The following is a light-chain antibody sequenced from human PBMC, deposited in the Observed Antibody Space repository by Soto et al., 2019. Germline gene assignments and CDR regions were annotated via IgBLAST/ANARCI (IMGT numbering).Light chain of an antibody. J-gene: IGKJ1*01. CDR2: DAS. Sequence: DIQMTQSPSTLSASVGDRVTITCRASQSISSWLAWYQQKPGKVPKLLIYDASSLESGVPSRFSGSGSGTEFTLTISSLQPDDFATYYFQQYNSFPRTFGQGTKVEIK. CDR3: QQYNSFPRT. CDR1: QSISSW. V-gene: IGKV1-5*01.